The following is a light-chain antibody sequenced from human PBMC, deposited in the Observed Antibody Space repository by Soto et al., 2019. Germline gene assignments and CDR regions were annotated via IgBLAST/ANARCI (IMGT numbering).Light chain of an antibody. J-gene: IGLJ2*01. CDR3: RSYTSSSTRV. V-gene: IGLV2-14*01. CDR1: SSDVGGYNY. Sequence: QSALTQPASVSGSPGQSITISCTGTSSDVGGYNYVSWYQQHPGKAPKLMIYDVSNRSSGVSNRFSGSKSGNTASLTISGLQAEDEDDYYCRSYTSSSTRVFGGGTKVTVL. CDR2: DVS.